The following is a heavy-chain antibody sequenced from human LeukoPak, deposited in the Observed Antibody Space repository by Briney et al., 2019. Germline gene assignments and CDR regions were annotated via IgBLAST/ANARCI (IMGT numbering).Heavy chain of an antibody. CDR3: ARGPCSSTSCYTVQFDY. J-gene: IGHJ4*02. Sequence: SVKVSCKASGGTFSSYAISWVRQAPGQGLEWMGGIIPIFGTANYAQKFQGRVTITTDESTSTAYMELSSLRSEDTAVYYRARGPCSSTSCYTVQFDYWGQGTLVTVSS. CDR1: GGTFSSYA. CDR2: IIPIFGTA. D-gene: IGHD2-2*02. V-gene: IGHV1-69*05.